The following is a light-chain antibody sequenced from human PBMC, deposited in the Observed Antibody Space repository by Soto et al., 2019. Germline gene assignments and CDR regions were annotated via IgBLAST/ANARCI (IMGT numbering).Light chain of an antibody. CDR2: EVS. Sequence: QLVLTQAASVSGSPGQSITISCTGTSSDVGSYNLVSWYQQHPGKAPKLMIYEVSKRPSGVSNRFSGSKSGNTASLTISGLQAEDEADYYCCSYAGSSTPLIFGTGTKLTVL. V-gene: IGLV2-23*02. J-gene: IGLJ1*01. CDR1: SSDVGSYNL. CDR3: CSYAGSSTPLI.